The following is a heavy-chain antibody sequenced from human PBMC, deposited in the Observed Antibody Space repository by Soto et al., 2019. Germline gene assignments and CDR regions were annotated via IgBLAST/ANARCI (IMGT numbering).Heavy chain of an antibody. CDR3: VRGASLNFDY. J-gene: IGHJ4*02. D-gene: IGHD1-26*01. CDR2: VNWNGGST. CDR1: GFTIDDYG. Sequence: EVQLGESGGGVLRPGGSLRLSCAASGFTIDDYGMSWARQAPGKGLEWVSGVNWNGGSTGYADSVKGRFTISRDNAKNSLYLQMKSLRAEDTAFYYCVRGASLNFDYWGQGTLVTVSS. V-gene: IGHV3-20*04.